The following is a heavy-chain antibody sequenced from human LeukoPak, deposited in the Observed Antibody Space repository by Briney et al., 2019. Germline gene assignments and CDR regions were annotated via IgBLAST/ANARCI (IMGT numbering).Heavy chain of an antibody. J-gene: IGHJ4*02. D-gene: IGHD6-19*01. CDR1: GGSISSSSYY. V-gene: IGHV4-39*07. CDR2: IYYSGST. Sequence: SETLSLTCTVSGGSISSSSYYWGWIRQPPGKGLEWIGSIYYSGSTYYNPSLKSRVTISVDTSKNQFSLKLGSVTAADTAVYYCARDRRGWLDYWGQGTLVTVSS. CDR3: ARDRRGWLDY.